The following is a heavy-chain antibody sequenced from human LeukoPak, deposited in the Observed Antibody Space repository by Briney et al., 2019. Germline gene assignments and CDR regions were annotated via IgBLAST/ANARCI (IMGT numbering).Heavy chain of an antibody. V-gene: IGHV1-18*01. CDR2: ISGHNGNT. D-gene: IGHD3-16*01. Sequence: GASVKVSCKASGYTFTSYRIRRVRQVPGQGLEWMGWISGHNGNTDYAQKFKDRVTLTTDTSTSTAYMELRSLTSDDTAVYYCARVWAEVQHVFAFRGQGTLVTVSP. J-gene: IGHJ4*02. CDR1: GYTFTSYR. CDR3: ARVWAEVQHVFAF.